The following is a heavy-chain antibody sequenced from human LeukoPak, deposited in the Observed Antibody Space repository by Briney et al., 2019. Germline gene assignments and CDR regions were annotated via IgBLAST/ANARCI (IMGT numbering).Heavy chain of an antibody. CDR3: ARDSSGSYSPGDAFDI. D-gene: IGHD1-26*01. J-gene: IGHJ3*02. Sequence: SETLSLTCTVPGGSISSYYWSWIRQPPGKGLEWIGYIYYSGSTNYNPSLKSRVTISVDTSKNQFSPKLSAVTAADTAVYYCARDSSGSYSPGDAFDIWGQGTMVTVSS. CDR1: GGSISSYY. CDR2: IYYSGST. V-gene: IGHV4-59*12.